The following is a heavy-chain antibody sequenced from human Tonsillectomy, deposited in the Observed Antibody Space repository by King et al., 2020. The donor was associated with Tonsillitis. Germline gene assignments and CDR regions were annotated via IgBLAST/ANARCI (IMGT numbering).Heavy chain of an antibody. CDR1: GYTFTSYY. J-gene: IGHJ4*02. V-gene: IGHV1-46*03. CDR2: INPSGGST. CDR3: ARGSIVATITDTGFDY. Sequence: LVQSGAEVKKPGASVKVSCKASGYTFTSYYMHWVRQAPGQGLEWMGIINPSGGSTSYAQKFQGRVTMTRDTHTSTVYMELSSLRSEDTAVYYCARGSIVATITDTGFDYWGQGTLVTVSS. D-gene: IGHD5-12*01.